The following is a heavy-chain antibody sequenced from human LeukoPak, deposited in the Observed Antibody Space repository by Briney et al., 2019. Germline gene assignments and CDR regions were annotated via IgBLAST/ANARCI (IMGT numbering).Heavy chain of an antibody. D-gene: IGHD6-19*01. Sequence: GGSLRLSCAASGFTFSSYTMNWVRQAPGKGLEWVSSISSSTSYIYYADSVKGRFTISRDNAKNSVYLQMNSLRAEDTVVYYCARDSSGWYNWFDPWGQGTLVTVSS. CDR3: ARDSSGWYNWFDP. CDR2: ISSSTSYI. J-gene: IGHJ5*02. CDR1: GFTFSSYT. V-gene: IGHV3-21*01.